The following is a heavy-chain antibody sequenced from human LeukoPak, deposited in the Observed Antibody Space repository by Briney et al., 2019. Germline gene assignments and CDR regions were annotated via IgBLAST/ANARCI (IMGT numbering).Heavy chain of an antibody. V-gene: IGHV4-59*01. CDR2: IDYSGST. CDR1: GGSISSYY. CDR3: ASRSSIWSGYQDTLYYFDS. Sequence: SETLSLTCTVSGGSISSYYWSWIRQPPGKRLECIGHIDYSGSTNYNPSLKSRVTISVDPSKNQFSLKLSSVTAADTAVYYCASRSSIWSGYQDTLYYFDSWGQGTLVTVSS. J-gene: IGHJ4*02. D-gene: IGHD3-3*01.